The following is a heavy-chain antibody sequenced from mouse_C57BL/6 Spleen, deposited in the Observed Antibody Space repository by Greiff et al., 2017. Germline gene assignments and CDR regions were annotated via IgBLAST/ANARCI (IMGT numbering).Heavy chain of an antibody. CDR2: IDPETGGT. V-gene: IGHV1-15*01. Sequence: VQLQQSGAELVRPGASVTLSCKASGYTFTDYEMHWVKQTPVHGLEWIGAIDPETGGTAYNQKFKGKAILTADKSSSTAYMELRSLTSEDSAVYYCTRGDGSRVYWYFDVWGTGTTVTVSS. J-gene: IGHJ1*03. CDR1: GYTFTDYE. CDR3: TRGDGSRVYWYFDV. D-gene: IGHD1-1*01.